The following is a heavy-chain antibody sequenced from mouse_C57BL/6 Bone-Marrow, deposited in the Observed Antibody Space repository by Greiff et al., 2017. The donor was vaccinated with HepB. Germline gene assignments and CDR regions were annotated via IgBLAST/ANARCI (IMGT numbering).Heavy chain of an antibody. CDR3: ANGGSSRYYFDY. D-gene: IGHD1-1*01. CDR2: INPSNGGT. V-gene: IGHV1-53*01. Sequence: QVHVKQSGTELVKPGASVKLSCKASGYTFTSYWMHWVKQRPGQGLEWIGNINPSNGGTNYNEKFKSKATLTVDKSSSTAYMQLSSLTSEDSAVYYCANGGSSRYYFDYWGQGTTLTVSS. J-gene: IGHJ2*01. CDR1: GYTFTSYW.